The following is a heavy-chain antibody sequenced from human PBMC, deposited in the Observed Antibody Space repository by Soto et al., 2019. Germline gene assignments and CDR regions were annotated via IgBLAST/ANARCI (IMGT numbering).Heavy chain of an antibody. CDR3: ATHYDILTGYSYYYYGMDV. V-gene: IGHV2-70*01. J-gene: IGHJ6*02. D-gene: IGHD3-9*01. Sequence: SGPTLVNPTQSLTLTCTFSGFSLSTSGMCVSWIRQPPGKALEWLALIDWDDDKYYSTSLRTRLTISKDTSKNQVVLTMTNMDPVDTATYYCATHYDILTGYSYYYYGMDVWGQGTTVTVSS. CDR1: GFSLSTSGMC. CDR2: IDWDDDK.